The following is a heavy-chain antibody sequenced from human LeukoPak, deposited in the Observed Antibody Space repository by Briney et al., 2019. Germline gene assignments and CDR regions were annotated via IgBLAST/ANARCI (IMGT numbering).Heavy chain of an antibody. D-gene: IGHD6-6*01. Sequence: GGSLRLSCAASGFTFSRYGLSWVRQAPGKGLEWVSAISDSGSDTYYADSVKGRFTISKDNSKSTLYLQMNSLRAEDTAVYYCAKRVPYSSSSVYFDSWGQGTLVTVSS. CDR3: AKRVPYSSSSVYFDS. CDR2: ISDSGSDT. CDR1: GFTFSRYG. J-gene: IGHJ4*02. V-gene: IGHV3-23*01.